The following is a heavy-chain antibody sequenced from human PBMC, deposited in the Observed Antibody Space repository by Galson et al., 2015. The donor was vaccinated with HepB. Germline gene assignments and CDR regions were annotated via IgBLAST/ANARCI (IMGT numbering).Heavy chain of an antibody. CDR2: ISSSSSYI. CDR1: GFTFSSYS. D-gene: IGHD1-26*01. V-gene: IGHV3-21*01. J-gene: IGHJ4*02. CDR3: ARVGSYPHPAFDY. Sequence: SLRLSCAASGFTFSSYSMNWVRQAPGKGLEWVSSISSSSSYIYYADSVKGRFTISRDNAKNSLYLQMNSLRAEDTAVYYCARVGSYPHPAFDYWGQGTLVTVSS.